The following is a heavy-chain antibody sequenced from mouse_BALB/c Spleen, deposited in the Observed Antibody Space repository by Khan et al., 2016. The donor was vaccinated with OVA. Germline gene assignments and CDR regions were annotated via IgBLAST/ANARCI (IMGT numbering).Heavy chain of an antibody. CDR1: GYTFTSYD. CDR3: ARGGYGGFAY. D-gene: IGHD2-14*01. V-gene: IGHV1-85*01. CDR2: MFPGDGST. Sequence: QVQLQQSGAELVKPGASVKLSCKASGYTFTSYDINWVRQRPEQGLEWIGWMFPGDGSTKYNDNFKGKATLTTDKSSSTAYMQLSRLTSEDSGAYFCARGGYGGFAYGGQGTLVTVSA. J-gene: IGHJ3*01.